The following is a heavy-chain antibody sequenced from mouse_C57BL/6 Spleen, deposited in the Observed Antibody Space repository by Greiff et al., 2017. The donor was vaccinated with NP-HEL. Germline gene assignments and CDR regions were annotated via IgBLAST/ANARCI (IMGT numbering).Heavy chain of an antibody. CDR3: AAGSSYKAY. CDR1: GYTFTSYW. V-gene: IGHV1-59*01. Sequence: QVQLQQPGAELVRPGTSVKLSCKASGYTFTSYWMHWVKQRPGQGLEWIGVIDPSDSYTNYYQKFKGKATLTVDTSSSTAYMQLSSLTSEDSAVYYCAAGSSYKAYWGQGTLVTVSA. J-gene: IGHJ3*01. CDR2: IDPSDSYT. D-gene: IGHD1-1*01.